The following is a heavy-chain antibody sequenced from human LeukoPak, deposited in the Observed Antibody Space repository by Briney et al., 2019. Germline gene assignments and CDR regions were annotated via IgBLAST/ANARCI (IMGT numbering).Heavy chain of an antibody. V-gene: IGHV3-74*01. D-gene: IGHD1-26*01. CDR3: ARVSSDTGSYYGN. Sequence: GGSLRLSCAASGFTFSSNWMRWVRQAPGKGLVWVSRINSDGSSTSYADSVKGRFTISRDNAKNTLYLQMNSLRAEDTAVYFCARVSSDTGSYYGNWGQGTLVTVSS. CDR1: GFTFSSNW. J-gene: IGHJ4*02. CDR2: INSDGSST.